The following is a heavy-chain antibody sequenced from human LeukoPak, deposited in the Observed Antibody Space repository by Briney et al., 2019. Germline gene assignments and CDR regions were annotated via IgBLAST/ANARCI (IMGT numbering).Heavy chain of an antibody. V-gene: IGHV3-74*01. CDR2: IHGDGSST. D-gene: IGHD4-17*01. CDR1: GFTFSSYW. J-gene: IGHJ6*03. Sequence: GSLRLSCAASGFTFSSYWMHWVRQAPGKGLVSVSRIHGDGSSTSYADSVKGRFTISRDNAKNTLFLQMNSLRAGDTAVYYCARDFRDYGDYHYYMDVWGKGTTVTVSS. CDR3: ARDFRDYGDYHYYMDV.